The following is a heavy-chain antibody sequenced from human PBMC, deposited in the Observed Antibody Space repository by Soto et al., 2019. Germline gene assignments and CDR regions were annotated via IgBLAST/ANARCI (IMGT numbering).Heavy chain of an antibody. CDR2: IIPIFGTP. D-gene: IGHD3-16*01. V-gene: IGHV1-69*18. Sequence: QVQLEQSGAEVNRPGSSVKVSCKTSGGNFNTYPISWVRQAPGHRLEWMGKIIPIFGTPDYAQKFQGRVTINADEATTTVYMELRSLKSDDSAVYYCARDSRLWGSTGWKRENLFDIWGQGTMVTVSS. CDR1: GGNFNTYP. J-gene: IGHJ3*02. CDR3: ARDSRLWGSTGWKRENLFDI.